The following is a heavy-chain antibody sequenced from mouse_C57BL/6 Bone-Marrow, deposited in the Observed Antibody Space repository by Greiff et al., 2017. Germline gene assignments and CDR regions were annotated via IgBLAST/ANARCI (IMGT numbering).Heavy chain of an antibody. CDR3: ARSDY. J-gene: IGHJ2*01. CDR2: INPGSGGT. V-gene: IGHV1-54*01. CDR1: GYAFTNYL. Sequence: VQLQQSGAELVRPGTSVTVSCKASGYAFTNYLIEWVKQRPGQGLEWIGVINPGSGGTNYNEKFKGKATLTAYKSSSTAYMQLSSLTSEYSAVFVCARSDYWGQGTTLTVSS.